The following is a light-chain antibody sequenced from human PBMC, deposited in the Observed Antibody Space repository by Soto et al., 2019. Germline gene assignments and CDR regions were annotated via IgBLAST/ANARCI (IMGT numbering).Light chain of an antibody. Sequence: DIQMTQSPSSLSASVGDRVAVTCRASRDITDYLAWYQQKPGQVPKLLIYAASTLQSGVPSRFTASGSGTDFTLTITGLQPEDFATYYCQNYNSAPWTFGQGTKVDIK. CDR3: QNYNSAPWT. V-gene: IGKV1-27*01. CDR1: RDITDY. J-gene: IGKJ1*01. CDR2: AAS.